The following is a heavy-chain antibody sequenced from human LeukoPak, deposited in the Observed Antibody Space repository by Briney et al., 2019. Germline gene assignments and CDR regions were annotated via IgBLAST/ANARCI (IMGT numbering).Heavy chain of an antibody. V-gene: IGHV4-38-2*02. CDR2: IYHSGST. CDR3: ARGTSIAAAGYFDY. CDR1: GYSISSGYY. D-gene: IGHD6-13*01. Sequence: SETLSLTCTVSGYSISSGYYWGWIRPPPGKGLEWIGSIYHSGSTYYNPFLKSRVTISVDTSKNQFSLKLSSVTAADTAVYYCARGTSIAAAGYFDYWGQGTLVTVSS. J-gene: IGHJ4*02.